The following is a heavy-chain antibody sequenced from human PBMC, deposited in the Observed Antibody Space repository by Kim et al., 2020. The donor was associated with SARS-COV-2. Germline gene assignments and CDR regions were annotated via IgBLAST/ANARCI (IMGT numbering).Heavy chain of an antibody. CDR2: INGGGTTT. CDR3: AKESRTVPHTEASDI. V-gene: IGHV3-23*01. J-gene: IGHJ3*02. Sequence: GGSLRLSCATSGFTFSAYDMDWLRQAPGKGLEWVSAINGGGTTTYYADSVKGRFSISRDNSKNTLFLQMNNLRVDDTAIYYCAKESRTVPHTEASDIWGQGTMVTVSS. D-gene: IGHD4-4*01. CDR1: GFTFSAYD.